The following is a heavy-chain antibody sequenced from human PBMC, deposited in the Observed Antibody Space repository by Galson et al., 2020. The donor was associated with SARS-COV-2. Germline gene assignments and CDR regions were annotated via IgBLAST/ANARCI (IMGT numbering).Heavy chain of an antibody. Sequence: SVKVSCKASGGTFSSYAISWVRQAPGQGLEWMGGIIPIFGTANYAQKFQGRVTITADESTSTAYMELSSLRSEDTAVYYCARDLRSLWFGELSGSWLYYYGMDVWGQGTTVTVSS. V-gene: IGHV1-69*13. CDR3: ARDLRSLWFGELSGSWLYYYGMDV. D-gene: IGHD3-10*01. J-gene: IGHJ6*02. CDR1: GGTFSSYA. CDR2: IIPIFGTA.